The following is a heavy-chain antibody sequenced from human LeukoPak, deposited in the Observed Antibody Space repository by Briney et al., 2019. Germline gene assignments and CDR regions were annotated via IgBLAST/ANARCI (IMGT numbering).Heavy chain of an antibody. CDR3: AKPELTYYYDSSGYSSFDY. D-gene: IGHD3-22*01. J-gene: IGHJ4*02. CDR1: GFTFSSYG. CDR2: ISYDGSNK. Sequence: GGSLRLSCAASGFTFSSYGMHWVRQAPGKGLEWVAVISYDGSNKYYADSVKGRFTISRDNSKNTLYLQMNSLRAEDTAVYYCAKPELTYYYDSSGYSSFDYWGQGTLVTVSS. V-gene: IGHV3-30*18.